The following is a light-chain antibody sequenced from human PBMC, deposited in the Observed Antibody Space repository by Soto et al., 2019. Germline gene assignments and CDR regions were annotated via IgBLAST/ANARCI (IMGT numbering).Light chain of an antibody. CDR3: QQTHSTPWT. J-gene: IGKJ1*01. Sequence: DIQMTQSPSSLSASVGDRVTISCRASQTITTYLNWYQQKPGKAPQLLIYGASILQSGVPSRFTGSGSGTDFTLTISSLQPDDFATYHCQQTHSTPWTFGQWTKVEIK. CDR2: GAS. V-gene: IGKV1-39*01. CDR1: QTITTY.